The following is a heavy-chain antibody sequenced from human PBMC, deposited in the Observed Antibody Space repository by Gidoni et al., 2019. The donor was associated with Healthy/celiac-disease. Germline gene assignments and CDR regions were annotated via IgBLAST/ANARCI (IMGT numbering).Heavy chain of an antibody. Sequence: SCAASGFTFSSYAMSWVRQAPGKGLEWVSAISGSGGSTYYADSVKGRFTISRDNSKNTLYLQMNSLRAEDTAVYYCAKDYVWGSYLEPLTYWGQGTLVTVSS. CDR3: AKDYVWGSYLEPLTY. V-gene: IGHV3-23*01. D-gene: IGHD3-16*02. J-gene: IGHJ4*02. CDR1: GFTFSSYA. CDR2: ISGSGGST.